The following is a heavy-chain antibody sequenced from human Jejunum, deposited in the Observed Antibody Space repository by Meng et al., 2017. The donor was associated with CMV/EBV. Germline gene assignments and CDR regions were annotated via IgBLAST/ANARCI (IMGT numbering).Heavy chain of an antibody. Sequence: SCSASGCSVSSNYMNWVRQAPGKGLEWVSLTFSSGSTFYSGSVKGRFTISRDTSKNTLILQISSLRADDTAVYFCARRCPYSSSCYDYWGQGTLVTVSS. D-gene: IGHD6-13*01. CDR3: ARRCPYSSSCYDY. CDR1: GCSVSSNY. J-gene: IGHJ4*02. V-gene: IGHV3-53*01. CDR2: TFSSGST.